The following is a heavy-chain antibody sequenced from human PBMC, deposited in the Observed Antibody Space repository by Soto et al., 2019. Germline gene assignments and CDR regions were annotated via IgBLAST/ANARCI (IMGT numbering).Heavy chain of an antibody. CDR3: ARHGPPLDY. V-gene: IGHV1-18*01. Sequence: QVQLVQSGAEVKKPGASGKISCKASGYPFNSYGIGWVRQAPGQGLEWMGWIGAYNGNRNYAQKFQGRVTMTTDTSTSTAYMELRSLRSDDTAVYNCARHGPPLDYWGQGTPVTVSS. CDR1: GYPFNSYG. J-gene: IGHJ4*02. CDR2: IGAYNGNR.